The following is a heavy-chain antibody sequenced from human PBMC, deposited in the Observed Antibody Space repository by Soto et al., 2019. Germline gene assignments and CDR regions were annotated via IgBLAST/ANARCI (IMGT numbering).Heavy chain of an antibody. CDR3: AKRGGYAISFYDS. CDR2: LSGDGSRA. Sequence: KLLESGGQLIQPGGSLKLSCAGTGFNFGGYAMSWVRQAPGKGLEWVSTLSGDGSRAYYADSVRGRFTVSRDNSKSTLYLRMNSLTADDTAIYYCAKRGGYAISFYDSWGQGTPVTVSS. CDR1: GFNFGGYA. V-gene: IGHV3-23*01. D-gene: IGHD3-16*01. J-gene: IGHJ1*01.